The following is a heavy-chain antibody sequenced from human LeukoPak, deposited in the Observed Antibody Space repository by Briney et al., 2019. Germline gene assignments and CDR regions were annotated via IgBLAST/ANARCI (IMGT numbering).Heavy chain of an antibody. CDR2: ISSSSSYI. CDR1: GSTFSSYS. Sequence: PGGSLRLSCAASGSTFSSYSMNWVRQAPGKGLEWVSSISSSSSYIYYADSVKGRFTISRDNAKNSLYLQMNSLRAEDTAVYYCARAKSSSSWHDYWGQGTLVTVSS. D-gene: IGHD6-13*01. CDR3: ARAKSSSSWHDY. J-gene: IGHJ4*02. V-gene: IGHV3-21*01.